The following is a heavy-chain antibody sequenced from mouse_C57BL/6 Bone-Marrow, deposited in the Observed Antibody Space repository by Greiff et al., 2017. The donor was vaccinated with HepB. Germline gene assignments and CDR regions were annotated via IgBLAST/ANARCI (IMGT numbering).Heavy chain of an antibody. CDR3: ARGAVVARYAMDY. CDR2: INPGSGGT. V-gene: IGHV1-54*01. Sequence: VQLQQSGAELVRPGTSVKVSCKASGYAFTNYLIEWVKQRPGQGLEWIGVINPGSGGTNYNEKFKGKATLTADKSSSTAYMQLSSLTSEDSAVYFCARGAVVARYAMDYWGQGTSVTVSS. CDR1: GYAFTNYL. J-gene: IGHJ4*01. D-gene: IGHD1-1*01.